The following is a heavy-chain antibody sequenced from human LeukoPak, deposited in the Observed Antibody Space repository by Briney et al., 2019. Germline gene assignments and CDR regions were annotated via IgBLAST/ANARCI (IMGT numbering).Heavy chain of an antibody. CDR3: ARSIRITMIVVPDAFDI. Sequence: SVKVSCKASGGTFSSYAISWVRQAPGQGLEWMGRIIPILGIANYAQKFQGRVTITADKSTSTAYMELSSLRSEDTAVYYCARSIRITMIVVPDAFDIWGQGTMVTVSS. CDR2: IIPILGIA. D-gene: IGHD3-22*01. V-gene: IGHV1-69*04. J-gene: IGHJ3*02. CDR1: GGTFSSYA.